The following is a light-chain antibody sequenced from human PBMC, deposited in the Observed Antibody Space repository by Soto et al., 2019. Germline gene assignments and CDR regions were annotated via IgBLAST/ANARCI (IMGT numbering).Light chain of an antibody. CDR2: DVS. CDR1: SSDVGGYNY. J-gene: IGLJ1*01. CDR3: SSYTSSSTLEV. Sequence: QSVLPQPASGCGSPGQSITISCTGTSSDVGGYNYVSWYQQHPGKAPKLMIYDVSNRPSGVSNRFSGSKSGNTASLTISGLQAEDEADYYCSSYTSSSTLEVFGTGTKVTVL. V-gene: IGLV2-14*01.